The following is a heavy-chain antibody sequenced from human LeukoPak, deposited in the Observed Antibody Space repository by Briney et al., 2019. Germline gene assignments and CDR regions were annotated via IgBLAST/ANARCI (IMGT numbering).Heavy chain of an antibody. Sequence: AETLSLTCTVSGVSISDYYWSWIRQPPGKGLEWIGYIYYRGSTNYNPSLKSRVTISVDTSKNQFSLKLSSVTAADTAVYYCARHGRSGGFYAWFVPWGQGTLVSVSS. CDR3: ARHGRSGGFYAWFVP. V-gene: IGHV4-59*08. CDR1: GVSISDYY. CDR2: IYYRGST. J-gene: IGHJ5*02. D-gene: IGHD1-26*01.